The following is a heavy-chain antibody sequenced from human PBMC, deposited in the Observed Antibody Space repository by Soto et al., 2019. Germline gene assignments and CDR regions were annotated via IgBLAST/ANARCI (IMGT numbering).Heavy chain of an antibody. D-gene: IGHD3-10*01. Sequence: QVQLQESGPGLVKPSETLSLSCGVPGGSISQYYWSWIRQPAGKGLEWIGRIYSGGSTNYNPSLASRVTMSVDTSKNKFSLKLSSVTAADTAVYYCARGPGGFGDFSLDYWGQGTLVTVSS. CDR1: GGSISQYY. CDR3: ARGPGGFGDFSLDY. V-gene: IGHV4-4*07. CDR2: IYSGGST. J-gene: IGHJ4*02.